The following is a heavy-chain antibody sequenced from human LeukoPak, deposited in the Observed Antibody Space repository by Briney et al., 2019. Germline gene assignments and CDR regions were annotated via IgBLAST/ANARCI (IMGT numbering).Heavy chain of an antibody. V-gene: IGHV3-15*01. CDR2: IKSKTDGGTT. CDR3: TTDGRWEYCSSTSCYGLMVVDY. J-gene: IGHJ4*02. CDR1: GFTFSNAW. Sequence: GGSLRLSCAASGFTFSNAWMSWVRQAPGKGLEWVGRIKSKTDGGTTDYAAPVKGRFTISRDDSKNTQYLQMNSLKTEDTAVYYCTTDGRWEYCSSTSCYGLMVVDYWGQGTLVTVSS. D-gene: IGHD2-2*01.